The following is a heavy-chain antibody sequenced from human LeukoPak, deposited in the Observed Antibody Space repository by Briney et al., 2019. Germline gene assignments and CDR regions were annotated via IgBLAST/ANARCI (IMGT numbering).Heavy chain of an antibody. V-gene: IGHV5-51*01. J-gene: IGHJ4*02. CDR1: GYRFTDYW. CDR3: VRGSMVRGVDIFDY. D-gene: IGHD3-10*01. Sequence: GESLKISCKGSGYRFTDYWIAWVRQLPGKGLEWMGIIYPGDSDSRYSPSFQGQVTFSADKSISTAYLQWSSLKASDTAMYYCVRGSMVRGVDIFDYWGQGTLVTVSS. CDR2: IYPGDSDS.